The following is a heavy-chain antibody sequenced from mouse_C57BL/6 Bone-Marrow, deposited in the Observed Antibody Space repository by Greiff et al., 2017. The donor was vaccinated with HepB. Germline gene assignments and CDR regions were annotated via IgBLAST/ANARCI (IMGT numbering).Heavy chain of an antibody. Sequence: EVQRVESGGGLVQPGGSLSLSCAASGFTFTDYYMSWVRQPPGKALEWLGFIRNKANGYTTEYSASVKGRCTISRDNYQSILYLQMNALRAEDSATYYCSRYGGPAWFAYWGQGTLVTVSA. CDR1: GFTFTDYY. V-gene: IGHV7-3*01. J-gene: IGHJ3*01. CDR2: IRNKANGYTT. CDR3: SRYGGPAWFAY.